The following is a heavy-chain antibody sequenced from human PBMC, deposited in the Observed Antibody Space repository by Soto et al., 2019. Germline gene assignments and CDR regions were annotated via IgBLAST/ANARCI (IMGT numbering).Heavy chain of an antibody. CDR3: ARGMAVAGTGGFLGYYYYAMDV. CDR2: IYHSGST. D-gene: IGHD6-19*01. CDR1: GGSISSGGYS. J-gene: IGHJ6*02. V-gene: IGHV4-30-2*01. Sequence: SETLSLTCAVSGGSISSGGYSWSWIRQPPGKGLEWIGYIYHSGSTYYNPSLKSRVTISVDRSKNQFSLKLSSVTAADTAVYYCARGMAVAGTGGFLGYYYYAMDVWGQGTTVTVSS.